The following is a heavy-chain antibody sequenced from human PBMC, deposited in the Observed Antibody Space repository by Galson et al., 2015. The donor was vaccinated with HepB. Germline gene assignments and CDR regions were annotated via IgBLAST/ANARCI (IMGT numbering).Heavy chain of an antibody. CDR1: GFTFSRYS. J-gene: IGHJ3*02. CDR2: ISGTSWTI. CDR3: TRGSRRVTDHDPFDI. D-gene: IGHD3-10*01. V-gene: IGHV3-21*01. Sequence: SLRLSCAASGFTFSRYSMNWVRQAPGKGLEWVSSISGTSWTIYQADSLKGRFTTFRDNTKNSLYLQMSSLRAEDTAVYYCTRGSRRVTDHDPFDIWGQGTMVTVSS.